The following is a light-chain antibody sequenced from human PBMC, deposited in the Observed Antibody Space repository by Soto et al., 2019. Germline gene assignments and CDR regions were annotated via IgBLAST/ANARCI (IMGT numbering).Light chain of an antibody. V-gene: IGLV8-61*01. J-gene: IGLJ3*02. CDR2: RTN. CDR1: SGPVSTNNY. Sequence: QTVVTQEPSFSVSPGGTVTLTCALSSGPVSTNNYPSWCQQTPGQPPRTLIFRTNTRSSGVPDRFSGSILGSKAALTITGAQADDESDYYCVLYMGRGIWVFGGGTKLTVL. CDR3: VLYMGRGIWV.